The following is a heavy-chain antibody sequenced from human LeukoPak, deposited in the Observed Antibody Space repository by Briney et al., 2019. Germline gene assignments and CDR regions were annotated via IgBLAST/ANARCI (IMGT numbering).Heavy chain of an antibody. CDR3: ARRYCSGGSCYSSFDP. D-gene: IGHD2-15*01. J-gene: IGHJ5*02. V-gene: IGHV5-51*01. CDR2: IYPGDSDT. Sequence: GESLKISCKGSGYSLNRYWIGWVRQMPGKGLEWMGIIYPGDSDTRYSPSFQGQVTISADKSISTAYLQWSSLKASDTAMYYCARRYCSGGSCYSSFDPWGEGTVVSVSS. CDR1: GYSLNRYW.